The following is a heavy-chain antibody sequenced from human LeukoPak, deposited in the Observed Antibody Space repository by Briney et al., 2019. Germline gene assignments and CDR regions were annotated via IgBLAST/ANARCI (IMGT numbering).Heavy chain of an antibody. Sequence: PGGSLRLSCAASGFTFSTYWMYWFRQAPGKGLVWVSRISSDGTTTHYAGSVKGRFTISRDNAKNTVYLQMNSLRVEDTAVYYCARVGGPSSFWGQGTQVNVSS. V-gene: IGHV3-74*01. J-gene: IGHJ1*01. CDR2: ISSDGTTT. CDR1: GFTFSTYW. CDR3: ARVGGPSSF.